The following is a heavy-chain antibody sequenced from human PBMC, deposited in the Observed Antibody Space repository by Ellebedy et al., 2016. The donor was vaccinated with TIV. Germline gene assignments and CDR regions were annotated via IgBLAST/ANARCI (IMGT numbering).Heavy chain of an antibody. D-gene: IGHD6-6*01. Sequence: PGGSLRLSCAASEFTFSYYAMHWVRQAPGKGLEWVAVISHDGSTKYYADSVKGRFTISRDNSKNTLYLQMNSLRAEDTAVYYCAKDAAAARPTLDFDYWGQGTLVTVSS. J-gene: IGHJ4*02. V-gene: IGHV3-30-3*01. CDR3: AKDAAAARPTLDFDY. CDR2: ISHDGSTK. CDR1: EFTFSYYA.